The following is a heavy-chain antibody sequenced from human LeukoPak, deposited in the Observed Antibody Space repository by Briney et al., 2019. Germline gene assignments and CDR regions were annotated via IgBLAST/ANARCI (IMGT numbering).Heavy chain of an antibody. CDR3: ARDIGLTGYTLDFDY. CDR2: IWSDGSKQ. J-gene: IGHJ4*02. CDR1: GFSFSNYG. Sequence: QPGRSLRLSCTASGFSFSNYGMHWVRQAPGKGLEWVTVIWSDGSKQYYVDSVRGRFTISRDDSKNIVYLQMNSLRVEDTAVYNCARDIGLTGYTLDFDYWGQGTLVTVSS. V-gene: IGHV3-33*01. D-gene: IGHD3-9*01.